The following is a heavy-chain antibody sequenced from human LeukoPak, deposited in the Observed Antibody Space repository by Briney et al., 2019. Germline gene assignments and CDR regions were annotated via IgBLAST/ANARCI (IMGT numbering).Heavy chain of an antibody. CDR2: ISYDGSNK. CDR3: ARDLRRGSFDY. J-gene: IGHJ4*02. D-gene: IGHD1-14*01. V-gene: IGHV3-30*04. CDR1: GFTFSSYA. Sequence: GRSLRLSCAASGFTFSSYAMHWVRQAPGKGLEWVAVISYDGSNKYYADSVKGRFTISRDNSKNTLYQQMNSLRAEDTAVYYCARDLRRGSFDYWGQGTLVTVSS.